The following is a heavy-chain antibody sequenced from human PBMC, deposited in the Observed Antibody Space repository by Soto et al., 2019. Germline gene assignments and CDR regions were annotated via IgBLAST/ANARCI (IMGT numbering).Heavy chain of an antibody. J-gene: IGHJ4*02. CDR3: VRDLTYNDFWSGSGFGY. Sequence: GASVKVSCKASGYTFTRYAVHWVRQAPGHRPEWMGWINTGIGNTEYSEKLQGRATITRDTSATTVYMELSSLRSEDTAVYYCVRDLTYNDFWSGSGFGYWGQGTLVTVSS. CDR1: GYTFTRYA. D-gene: IGHD3-3*01. V-gene: IGHV1-3*04. CDR2: INTGIGNT.